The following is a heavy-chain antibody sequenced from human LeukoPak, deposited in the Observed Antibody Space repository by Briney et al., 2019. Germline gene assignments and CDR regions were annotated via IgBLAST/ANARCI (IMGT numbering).Heavy chain of an antibody. Sequence: GGSLRLSCAASGFTFSSYAMSWVRQAPGKGLEWVSAISGSGGSTYYADSVKGRFTISRDNSKNTLYLQMNSLRAEDTAIYYCAKSRSGSANWALRIFDNWGQGTLVTVSS. CDR1: GFTFSSYA. CDR3: AKSRSGSANWALRIFDN. CDR2: ISGSGGST. D-gene: IGHD3-10*01. J-gene: IGHJ4*02. V-gene: IGHV3-23*01.